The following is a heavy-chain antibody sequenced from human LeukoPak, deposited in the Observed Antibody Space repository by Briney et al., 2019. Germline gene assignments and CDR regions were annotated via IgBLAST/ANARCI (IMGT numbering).Heavy chain of an antibody. D-gene: IGHD3-22*01. Sequence: SQTLSLTCTVSGASIGSGSYYWSWIRQPAGKGLEWIGRVYTSGSTNYNPSLKSRVTISVDTSKNQFSLNLSSVTAADTAVYYCARDRPTYYDSSGYYLESDYWGQGTLVTVSS. J-gene: IGHJ4*02. CDR1: GASIGSGSYY. CDR3: ARDRPTYYDSSGYYLESDY. CDR2: VYTSGST. V-gene: IGHV4-61*02.